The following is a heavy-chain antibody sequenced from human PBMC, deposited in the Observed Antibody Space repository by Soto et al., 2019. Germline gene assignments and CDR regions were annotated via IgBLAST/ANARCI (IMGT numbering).Heavy chain of an antibody. Sequence: GGSLRLSCAASGFTFDDYAMHWVRQAPGKGLEWVSGISWNSGSIGYADSVKGRFTISRDNAKNSLYLQMNSLRAEDTALYYCAKDPRHIMITFDAALAHYMDVWGKGTTVTVSS. V-gene: IGHV3-9*01. CDR3: AKDPRHIMITFDAALAHYMDV. CDR1: GFTFDDYA. CDR2: ISWNSGSI. D-gene: IGHD3-16*01. J-gene: IGHJ6*03.